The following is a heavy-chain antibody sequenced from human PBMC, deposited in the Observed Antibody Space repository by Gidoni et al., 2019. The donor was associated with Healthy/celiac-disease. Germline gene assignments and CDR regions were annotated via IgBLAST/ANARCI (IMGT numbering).Heavy chain of an antibody. Sequence: QLQLQESAPGLVKPSETLSLTFTVSGGSISSRSYYWGWIRQPPGKGLEWIGSIYYSGGTYYNPSRKSRVTRSVDTDKNQFSLKLSSVTAAETAGEYCAMTSDDYDSSGYYPRGGYYYYYGMDGWGQGTTVTVSS. D-gene: IGHD3-22*01. CDR3: AMTSDDYDSSGYYPRGGYYYYYGMDG. CDR1: GGSISSRSYY. J-gene: IGHJ6*02. V-gene: IGHV4-39*01. CDR2: IYYSGGT.